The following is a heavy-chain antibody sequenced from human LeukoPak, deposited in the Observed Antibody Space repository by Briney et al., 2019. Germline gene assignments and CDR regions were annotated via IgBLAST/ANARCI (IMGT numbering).Heavy chain of an antibody. D-gene: IGHD6-19*01. J-gene: IGHJ4*02. CDR3: ARLDSSGWHYYFDY. V-gene: IGHV4-39*07. CDR2: IYYSGST. Sequence: PSETLSLTCTVSGGSISSGSYYWGWIRQPPGKGLEWIGSIYYSGSTYYNPSLKSRVTISVDTSKNQFSLKLSSVTAADTAVYYCARLDSSGWHYYFDYWGRGTLVTVSS. CDR1: GGSISSGSYY.